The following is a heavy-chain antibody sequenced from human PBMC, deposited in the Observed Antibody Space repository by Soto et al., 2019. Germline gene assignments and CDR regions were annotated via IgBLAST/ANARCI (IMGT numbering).Heavy chain of an antibody. CDR3: AIGRDGVERQGRACFDY. D-gene: IGHD3-3*01. CDR1: GVSISSSTYY. CDR2: IYYSGST. J-gene: IGHJ4*02. Sequence: QLQLQESGPGLVKPSETLSLTCTVSGVSISSSTYYWGWIRQPPGKTLEWLGSIYYSGSTYYNPSLKSRVTISADTSKNQFSLKLSSVAAADTAVYYCAIGRDGVERQGRACFDYWGQGALVTVSS. V-gene: IGHV4-39*01.